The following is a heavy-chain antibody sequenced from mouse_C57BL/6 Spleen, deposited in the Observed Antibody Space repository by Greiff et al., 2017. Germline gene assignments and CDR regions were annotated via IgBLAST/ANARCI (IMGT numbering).Heavy chain of an antibody. CDR2: IRSKSNNYAT. CDR3: VRQGYYSKEAMDY. J-gene: IGHJ4*01. CDR1: GFSFNTYA. Sequence: EVQLVESGGGLVQPKGSLTLSCAASGFSFNTYAMNWVRQAPGKGLEWVARIRSKSNNYATNYADSVKDRFTISRDDSESMLYLQMNNLKTEDTAMYYGVRQGYYSKEAMDYWGQGTSVTVSS. D-gene: IGHD2-12*01. V-gene: IGHV10-1*01.